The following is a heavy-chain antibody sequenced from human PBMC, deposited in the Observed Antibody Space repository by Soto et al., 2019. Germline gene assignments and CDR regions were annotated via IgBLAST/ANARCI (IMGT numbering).Heavy chain of an antibody. V-gene: IGHV3-74*01. J-gene: IGHJ3*02. Sequence: EVQLVESGGGLVQPGGSLRLSCAASGFTFSSYWMHWVRQAPGKGLVWVSRIKSDGSSTNYADSVKGRFTISRDNAKNTLYLQMSSLRAEDTAVYYCASLMNIVVVPAATNVFDIWGQGTMVTVSS. CDR3: ASLMNIVVVPAATNVFDI. CDR1: GFTFSSYW. D-gene: IGHD2-2*01. CDR2: IKSDGSST.